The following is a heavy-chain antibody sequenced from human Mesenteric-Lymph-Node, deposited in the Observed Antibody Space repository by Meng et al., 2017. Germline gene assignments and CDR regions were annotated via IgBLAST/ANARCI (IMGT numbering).Heavy chain of an antibody. D-gene: IGHD3-16*01. CDR1: GFTFSSFG. J-gene: IGHJ4*02. Sequence: GESLKISCAPSGFTFSSFGMQWVRQAPGKGLEWVATIWNDGSLKYYAESVRGRFTISRDNSQNTLSLQMNSLRAEDTAVYYCARDNYGGLLDYWGQGTLVTVSS. CDR2: IWNDGSLK. CDR3: ARDNYGGLLDY. V-gene: IGHV3-33*01.